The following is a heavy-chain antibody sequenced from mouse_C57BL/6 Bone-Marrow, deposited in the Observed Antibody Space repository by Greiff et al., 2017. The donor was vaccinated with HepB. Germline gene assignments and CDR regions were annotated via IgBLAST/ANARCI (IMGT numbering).Heavy chain of an antibody. J-gene: IGHJ3*01. CDR2: IYPRDGST. Sequence: QVQLQQSDAKLVKPGASVKISCKVSGYTFTDHTIHWMKQRPEQGLEWIGYIYPRDGSTKYNEKFKGKATLTADKSSSTAYMQLNSLTSEDSAVYFCARGGYGSSYVAWFAYWGQGTLVTVSA. D-gene: IGHD1-1*01. V-gene: IGHV1-78*01. CDR3: ARGGYGSSYVAWFAY. CDR1: GYTFTDHT.